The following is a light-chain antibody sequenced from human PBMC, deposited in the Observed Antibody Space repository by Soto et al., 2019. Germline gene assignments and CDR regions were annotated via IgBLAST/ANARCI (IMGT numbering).Light chain of an antibody. CDR1: QSVSSY. Sequence: EIVLTQSPATLSLSPGETATLSCRASQSVSSYLAWHQQKSGQAPRLLIYDVSNRATGIPARFSGSGSGTDFTLTISNLEPEDFAVYYCQQRSNWPITFGQGTRLEI. J-gene: IGKJ5*01. CDR3: QQRSNWPIT. CDR2: DVS. V-gene: IGKV3-11*01.